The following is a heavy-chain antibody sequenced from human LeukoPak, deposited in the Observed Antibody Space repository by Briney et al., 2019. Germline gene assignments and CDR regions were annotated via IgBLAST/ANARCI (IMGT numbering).Heavy chain of an antibody. V-gene: IGHV4-39*02. J-gene: IGHJ4*02. D-gene: IGHD6-6*01. CDR1: GGSISSSSYY. CDR2: IYYSGST. CDR3: ARDKGTSYLSSFDY. Sequence: SETLSLTCTVSGGSISSSSYYWGWIRQPPGKGLEWIGSIYYSGSTYYNPSLKSRVTISVDTSKNQFSLKLSSVTAADTAVYYCARDKGTSYLSSFDYWGQATLVTVSS.